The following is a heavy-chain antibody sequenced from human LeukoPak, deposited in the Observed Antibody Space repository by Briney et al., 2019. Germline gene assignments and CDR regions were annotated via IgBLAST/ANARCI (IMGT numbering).Heavy chain of an antibody. CDR1: GFTFSSYG. CDR2: IWYDGSNK. D-gene: IGHD4-17*01. Sequence: GGSLRLSCAASGFTFSSYGMHWVRQAPGKGLEWVAVIWYDGSNKYYADSVKGRFTISRDNSKNTLYLQMNSPRAEDTAVYYCARAGHDYGDYRLLDYWDQGTLVTVSS. V-gene: IGHV3-33*01. CDR3: ARAGHDYGDYRLLDY. J-gene: IGHJ4*02.